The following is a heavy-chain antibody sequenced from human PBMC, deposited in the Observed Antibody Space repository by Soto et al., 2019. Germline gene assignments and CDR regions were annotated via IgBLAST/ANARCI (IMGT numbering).Heavy chain of an antibody. J-gene: IGHJ6*02. D-gene: IGHD2-15*01. Sequence: PVGSLRLSGVVSGFTFNDYAIHWVRQAPGKGLEWVAVISFDGNNKFYADSVKGRFTISRDRSKTTAYLQMNNLRAEDTAVYYCARDHWDCSGGGCNPHQLNFFAMDVWGQGTTVTVSS. V-gene: IGHV3-30*03. CDR3: ARDHWDCSGGGCNPHQLNFFAMDV. CDR2: ISFDGNNK. CDR1: GFTFNDYA.